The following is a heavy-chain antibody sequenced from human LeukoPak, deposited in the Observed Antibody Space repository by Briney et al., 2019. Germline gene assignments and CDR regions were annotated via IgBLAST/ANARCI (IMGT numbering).Heavy chain of an antibody. CDR1: GFTFSNYA. CDR3: AKDGATYYDILTGYYYFDY. V-gene: IGHV3-23*01. Sequence: GGSLRLSCAASGFTFSNYAMSWVRQAPGKGLEWVSAISGGGDSSYYADSVKGRFTISRDNSKNTLYLQMNSLRAEDTAVYYCAKDGATYYDILTGYYYFDYWGQGTLVTVSS. J-gene: IGHJ4*02. CDR2: ISGGGDSS. D-gene: IGHD3-9*01.